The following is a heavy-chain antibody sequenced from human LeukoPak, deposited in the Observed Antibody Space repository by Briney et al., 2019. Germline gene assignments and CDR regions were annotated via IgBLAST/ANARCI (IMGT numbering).Heavy chain of an antibody. CDR2: IYFSGST. D-gene: IGHD3-22*01. J-gene: IGHJ5*02. CDR3: ARGGSSGSPGRS. V-gene: IGHV4-31*03. Sequence: SQTLSLTCTVSGGSISTSGFYWNWIRQHPGKGLEWIGYIYFSGSTNYNPSLKSRVTISVDTSKNQFSLKLSSVTAADTAVYYCARGGSSGSPGRSWGQGTLVTVSS. CDR1: GGSISTSGFY.